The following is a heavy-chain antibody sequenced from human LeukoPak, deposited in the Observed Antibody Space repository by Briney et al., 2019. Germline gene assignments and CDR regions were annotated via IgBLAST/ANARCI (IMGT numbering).Heavy chain of an antibody. J-gene: IGHJ4*02. CDR2: TNHSGST. D-gene: IGHD3-3*01. CDR3: ARRVGFTIFGVVTQFDY. V-gene: IGHV4-34*01. Sequence: KPSETLSLTCAVYGGSFSGYYWSWIRQPPGKGLEWIGETNHSGSTNYNPSLKSRVTISVDTSKNQFSLKLSSVTAADTAVYYCARRVGFTIFGVVTQFDYWGQGTLVTVSS. CDR1: GGSFSGYY.